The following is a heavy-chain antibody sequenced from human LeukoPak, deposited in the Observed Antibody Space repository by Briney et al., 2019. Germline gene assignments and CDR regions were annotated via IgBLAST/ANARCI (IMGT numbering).Heavy chain of an antibody. CDR3: ARGTTGTTGGYYYYGMDV. CDR2: IIPILGIA. Sequence: SVKVSCKASGGTFSSYAISWVRQAPGQGLEWMGRIIPILGIANYAQKFQGRVTITADKSTSTAYMELSSLRSEDTAVYYCARGTTGTTGGYYYYGMDVWGQGTTVTVSS. V-gene: IGHV1-69*04. D-gene: IGHD1-1*01. J-gene: IGHJ6*02. CDR1: GGTFSSYA.